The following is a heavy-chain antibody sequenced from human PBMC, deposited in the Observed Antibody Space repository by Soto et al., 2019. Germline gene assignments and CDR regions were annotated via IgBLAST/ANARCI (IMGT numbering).Heavy chain of an antibody. V-gene: IGHV1-3*05. J-gene: IGHJ4*02. CDR2: INAGNGNT. Sequence: QVQLVQSGAEEKKPGASVKVSCKASGYTFTNYAMHWVGQAPGQRLEWMGWINAGNGNTKYSQKFQGRVTITRDTSVSTAYIALNTHRSEDTAVYYCARVRGCSLPNYWGQGTQVTVSS. CDR1: GYTFTNYA. D-gene: IGHD2-8*01. CDR3: ARVRGCSLPNY.